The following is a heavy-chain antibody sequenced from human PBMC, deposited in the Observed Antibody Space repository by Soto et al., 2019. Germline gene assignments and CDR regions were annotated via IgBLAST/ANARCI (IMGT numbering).Heavy chain of an antibody. J-gene: IGHJ4*02. CDR1: GYTLTELS. D-gene: IGHD4-17*01. V-gene: IGHV1-24*01. Sequence: ASVKVSCKVSGYTLTELSMHWVRQAPGKGLEWMGGFDPENGETMYAQKFQGRVTMTEDTPTDTAFMELSSLKSEDTAVYYCATFPPKSDSGDYQDYFAYWGQGTLVTVS. CDR3: ATFPPKSDSGDYQDYFAY. CDR2: FDPENGET.